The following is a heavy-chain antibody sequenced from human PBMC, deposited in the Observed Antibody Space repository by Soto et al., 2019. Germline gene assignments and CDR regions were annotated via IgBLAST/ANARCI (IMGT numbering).Heavy chain of an antibody. J-gene: IGHJ4*02. CDR1: GFTFSSYW. CDR2: IHFDGSTT. D-gene: IGHD6-19*01. CDR3: ARDAYITGYFQFDY. Sequence: EVQLVESGGGLVQPGGSLRLSCAASGFTFSSYWMHWVHQVPGKGLVWVSRIHFDGSTTHYADSVKGRFTISRDNAKNTLSLQMNSLRAEDAAVYYCARDAYITGYFQFDYWGQGTLVTVSS. V-gene: IGHV3-74*01.